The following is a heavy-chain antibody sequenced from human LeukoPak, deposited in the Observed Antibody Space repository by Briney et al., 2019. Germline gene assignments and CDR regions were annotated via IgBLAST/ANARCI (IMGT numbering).Heavy chain of an antibody. CDR3: ARGWLAETTVVTPYNY. CDR2: IIPIFGRA. CDR1: GGTFNNYA. Sequence: ASVKVSCKASGGTFNNYAINWVRQAPGQGLEWMGGIIPIFGRAHYAQKFQGRVTITADESTSTAYMELSSLRSEDTAVYYCARGWLAETTVVTPYNYWGQGTLVTVSS. D-gene: IGHD4-23*01. J-gene: IGHJ4*02. V-gene: IGHV1-69*13.